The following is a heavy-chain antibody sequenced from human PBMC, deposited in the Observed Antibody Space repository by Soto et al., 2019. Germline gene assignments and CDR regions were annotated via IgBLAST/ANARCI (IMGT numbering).Heavy chain of an antibody. J-gene: IGHJ5*02. D-gene: IGHD6-25*01. Sequence: PSETLSLTCTVSGGSISSYYWSWIRQPPGKGLEWIGYIYYSGSTNYNPSLKSRVTISVDTSKNQFSLKLSSVTAADTAVYYCARDQRYNWFDPWGQGTLVTAPQ. CDR2: IYYSGST. CDR3: ARDQRYNWFDP. CDR1: GGSISSYY. V-gene: IGHV4-59*01.